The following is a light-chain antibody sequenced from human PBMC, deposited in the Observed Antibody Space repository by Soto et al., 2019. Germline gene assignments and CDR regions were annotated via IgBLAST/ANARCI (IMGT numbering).Light chain of an antibody. CDR3: SSYRRSSAHL. CDR1: SSDIGDYNY. V-gene: IGLV2-14*01. Sequence: QSALTQPASVSGSPGQSITVSCTGTSSDIGDYNYVSWYQQHPGKVPKLLIYEVVNRPSGVSSRFAGSKSGNTASLTISGLQAEDDADYYGSSYRRSSAHLFGTGTKLTV. CDR2: EVV. J-gene: IGLJ1*01.